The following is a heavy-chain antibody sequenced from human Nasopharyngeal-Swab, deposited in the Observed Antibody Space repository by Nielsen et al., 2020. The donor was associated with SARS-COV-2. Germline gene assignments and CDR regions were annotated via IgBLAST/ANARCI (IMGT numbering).Heavy chain of an antibody. V-gene: IGHV1-24*01. CDR2: FDPEDGET. J-gene: IGHJ4*02. Sequence: ASVKVSCKASGYTLTELSMHWVRQAPGKGLEWMGGFDPEDGETIYAQKFQGRVTMTEDTSTDTAYMELSSLRSEDTAVYYCATHSSSWYGALGFDYWGQGTLVTVSS. CDR3: ATHSSSWYGALGFDY. D-gene: IGHD6-13*01. CDR1: GYTLTELS.